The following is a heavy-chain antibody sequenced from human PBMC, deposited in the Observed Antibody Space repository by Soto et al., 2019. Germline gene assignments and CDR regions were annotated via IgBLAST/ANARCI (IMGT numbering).Heavy chain of an antibody. J-gene: IGHJ4*02. CDR3: ARYGTVRGVDY. CDR2: LYYSGSN. D-gene: IGHD3-10*01. V-gene: IGHV4-31*03. CDR1: GGSISSGGYY. Sequence: QVQLQESGPGLVKPSQTLSLTCIVSGGSISSGGYYWSWIRQHPGKGLWWIGYLYYSGSNYYNPSLKVRVTISVDTSKNKCTLKLNSVIAADTAVYYCARYGTVRGVDYWGQGTLVTVSS.